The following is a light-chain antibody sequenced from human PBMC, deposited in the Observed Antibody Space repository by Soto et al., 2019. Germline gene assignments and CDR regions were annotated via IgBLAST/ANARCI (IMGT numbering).Light chain of an antibody. CDR3: QQRSDWPLT. CDR1: QSVSSSY. Sequence: PGATAALSCMASQSVSSSYLAWYQQKPGQAPRLLIYDVSNRASGIPARFSGSGSETDFTLTISSLEPEDFAVYYCQQRSDWPLTFGQGTRLEVK. V-gene: IGKV3-11*01. J-gene: IGKJ5*01. CDR2: DVS.